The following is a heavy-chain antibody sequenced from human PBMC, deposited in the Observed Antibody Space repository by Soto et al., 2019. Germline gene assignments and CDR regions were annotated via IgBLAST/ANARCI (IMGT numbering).Heavy chain of an antibody. D-gene: IGHD3-22*01. Sequence: PGGSLRLSCAASGFTFSLYSMIWVRQAPGKGLEWVSSISSSSSYIYYADSMKGRFTLSRDNAQNSLYLQMNSLRVDDTAVYYCVRARATDSGPDYWCQGTLVTFSA. CDR3: VRARATDSGPDY. V-gene: IGHV3-21*01. CDR2: ISSSSSYI. CDR1: GFTFSLYS. J-gene: IGHJ4*02.